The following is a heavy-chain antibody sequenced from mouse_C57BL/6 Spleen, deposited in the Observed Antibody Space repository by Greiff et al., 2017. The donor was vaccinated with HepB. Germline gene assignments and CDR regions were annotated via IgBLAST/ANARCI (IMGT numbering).Heavy chain of an antibody. V-gene: IGHV1-69*01. Sequence: QVQLQQPGAELVMPGASVKLSCKASGYTFTSYWMHWVKQRPGQGLEWIGEIDPSDSYTNYNQKFKGKSTLTVDKSSSTAYMPLSSLTSEDSAVYYCARRSPSKAWFAYWGQGTLVTVSA. J-gene: IGHJ3*01. CDR3: ARRSPSKAWFAY. CDR2: IDPSDSYT. CDR1: GYTFTSYW. D-gene: IGHD2-10*02.